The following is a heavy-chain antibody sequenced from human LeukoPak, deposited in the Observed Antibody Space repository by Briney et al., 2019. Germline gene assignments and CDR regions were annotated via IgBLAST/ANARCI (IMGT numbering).Heavy chain of an antibody. CDR1: GFTLSTHC. Sequence: GGSLRLTCAASGFTLSTHCRHWIRQAPGKGLEWVAGMWHDGSREDYADTVKGRFTISRDMSKNTLNLQMNSLRVEDTAMFYCARDLSFGSLDFRGQGTLVTVSS. CDR3: ARDLSFGSLDF. D-gene: IGHD1-26*01. V-gene: IGHV3-33*01. J-gene: IGHJ4*02. CDR2: MWHDGSRE.